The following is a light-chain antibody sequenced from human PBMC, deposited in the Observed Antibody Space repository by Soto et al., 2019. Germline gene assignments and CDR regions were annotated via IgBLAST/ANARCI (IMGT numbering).Light chain of an antibody. Sequence: QSVLTQPPSVSGAPGERVTISCTGSSSDIGAGYRVRWYQQVPGTAPKLMIYEVSKRPSGVPDRFSGSKSGNTASLTVSGLQAEDEADYYCSSYAGSRYVFGTGTKLTVL. CDR3: SSYAGSRYV. CDR1: SSDIGAGYR. J-gene: IGLJ1*01. V-gene: IGLV1-40*01. CDR2: EVS.